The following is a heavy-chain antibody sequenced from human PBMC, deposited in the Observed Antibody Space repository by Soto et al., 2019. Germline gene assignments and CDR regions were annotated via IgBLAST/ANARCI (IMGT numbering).Heavy chain of an antibody. V-gene: IGHV3-74*01. J-gene: IGHJ5*02. Sequence: EVQLVESGGGLVQPGGSLRLSCVASGVNLSTYWMHWVRQAPGKGLVWVSSVRYDGGDTAYADSVKGRFTISRDNAKNTLYLQMSSLRAEDTAVYYCSREYNGFDRWGQGTLVTVSS. CDR3: SREYNGFDR. CDR2: VRYDGGDT. CDR1: GVNLSTYW.